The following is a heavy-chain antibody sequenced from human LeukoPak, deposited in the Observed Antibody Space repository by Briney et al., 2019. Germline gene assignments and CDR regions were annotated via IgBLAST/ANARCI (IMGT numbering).Heavy chain of an antibody. CDR1: GFTFSSYG. V-gene: IGHV3-30*03. D-gene: IGHD6-13*01. J-gene: IGHJ4*02. CDR3: AYIAGIAAAGQSLLDY. CDR2: ISYDGSNK. Sequence: GRSLRLSCAASGFTFSSYGMHWVRQAPGKGLEWVAVISYDGSNKYYADSVKGRFTISRDNSKNTLYLQMNSLRAEDTAVYYCAYIAGIAAAGQSLLDYWGQGTLVSVSS.